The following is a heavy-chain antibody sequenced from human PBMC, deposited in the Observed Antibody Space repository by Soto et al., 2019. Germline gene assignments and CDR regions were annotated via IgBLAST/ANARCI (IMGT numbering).Heavy chain of an antibody. CDR3: ASTLRLSSSWPIGNY. CDR1: GYTFTGYY. Sequence: ASVKVSCKTSGYTFTGYYMHWVRQAPGQGLEWMGWINPNSGGTNYGQKFQGRVTMTRDTSISTAYMELSRLRSDDTAVYYCASTLRLSSSWPIGNYWGQGTLVTVSS. CDR2: INPNSGGT. J-gene: IGHJ4*02. V-gene: IGHV1-2*02. D-gene: IGHD6-13*01.